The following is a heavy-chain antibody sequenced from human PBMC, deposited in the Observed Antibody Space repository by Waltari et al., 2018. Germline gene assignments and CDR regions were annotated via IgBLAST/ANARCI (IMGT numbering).Heavy chain of an antibody. J-gene: IGHJ6*03. Sequence: EVQLVESGGGLVTPGGSLRLYCAASGFNFNSYTMNWVRQAPGKGLEWVSSIGANGDYIYYADSVKGRFTTSRDNARNSLYLQMTSLRAEDTAVYFCASHFEDYYYYMDVWGKGTTVTVSS. CDR3: ASHFEDYYYYMDV. V-gene: IGHV3-21*01. CDR2: IGANGDYI. CDR1: GFNFNSYT.